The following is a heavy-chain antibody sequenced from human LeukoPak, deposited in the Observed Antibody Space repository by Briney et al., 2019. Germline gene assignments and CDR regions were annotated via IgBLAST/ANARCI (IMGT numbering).Heavy chain of an antibody. CDR1: GYTFTSYD. CDR3: ARVTYYHILTGSYSGGDFDH. D-gene: IGHD3-9*01. CDR2: VNPNSGNT. J-gene: IGHJ4*02. Sequence: ASVKVSCKASGYTFTSYDINWVRQAPGQGLEGMGWVNPNSGNTGFAQKFQGRVTMTRNTSISTAYMELSSLRSEDTAVYYCARVTYYHILTGSYSGGDFDHWGQGTLVTVSS. V-gene: IGHV1-8*01.